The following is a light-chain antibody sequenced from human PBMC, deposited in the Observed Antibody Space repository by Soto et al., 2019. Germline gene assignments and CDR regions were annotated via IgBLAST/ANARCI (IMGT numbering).Light chain of an antibody. J-gene: IGLJ2*01. CDR3: SSYAGSNIL. CDR1: SSDVGGHNY. Sequence: QSALTQPPSASGSPGQSVTISCTGTSSDVGGHNYVSWYQQHPGKAPKLVIFEVTERPSGVPDRFSGSKSGNTASLTVSGLQAEDEADYYCSSYAGSNILFGGGTKLTVL. V-gene: IGLV2-8*01. CDR2: EVT.